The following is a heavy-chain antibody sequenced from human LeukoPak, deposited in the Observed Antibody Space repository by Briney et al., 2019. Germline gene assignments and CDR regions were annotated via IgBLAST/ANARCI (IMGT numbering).Heavy chain of an antibody. CDR1: GYSFTSYW. J-gene: IGHJ6*02. Sequence: GESLKISCKGSGYSFTSYWNGWVRQMPGKGLEWMGIIYPGDSDTRYSPSFQGQVTISADKSISTAYPQWSSLKASDTAMYYCARHDKDSSSWRFGMDVWGQGTTVTVSS. CDR2: IYPGDSDT. V-gene: IGHV5-51*01. D-gene: IGHD6-13*01. CDR3: ARHDKDSSSWRFGMDV.